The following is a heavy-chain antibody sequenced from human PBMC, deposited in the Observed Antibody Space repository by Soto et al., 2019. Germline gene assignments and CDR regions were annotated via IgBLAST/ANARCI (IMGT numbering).Heavy chain of an antibody. CDR1: GGSISTYY. Sequence: LSLTCTVSGGSISTYYWSWIRQPPGKGLEWIGYVYYSGSTNYNPSLKSRVTISVDTSKNQFSLKLSSATAADTAVYYCARERPRGFDSSGYYDDAFDIWGQGTMVTVS. J-gene: IGHJ3*02. D-gene: IGHD3-22*01. CDR3: ARERPRGFDSSGYYDDAFDI. CDR2: VYYSGST. V-gene: IGHV4-59*01.